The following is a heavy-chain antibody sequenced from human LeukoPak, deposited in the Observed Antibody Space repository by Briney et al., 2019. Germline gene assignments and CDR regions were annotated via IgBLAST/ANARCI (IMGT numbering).Heavy chain of an antibody. J-gene: IGHJ3*02. CDR3: ARAPLRYFDWSWVPQDAFDI. CDR2: INHSGST. D-gene: IGHD3-9*01. Sequence: KTSETLSLTCAVYGGSFSGYYWSWIRQPPGKGLEWIGEINHSGSTNYNPSLKSRVTISVDTSKNQFSLRLSSVTAADTAVYYCARAPLRYFDWSWVPQDAFDIWGQGTMVTVSS. CDR1: GGSFSGYY. V-gene: IGHV4-34*01.